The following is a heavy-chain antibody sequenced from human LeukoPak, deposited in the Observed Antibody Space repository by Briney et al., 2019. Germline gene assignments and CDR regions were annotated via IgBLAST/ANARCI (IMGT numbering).Heavy chain of an antibody. V-gene: IGHV4-30-4*02. Sequence: SETLSLTCTVSGGSISSGDYYWSWIRQSPGKGLEWIGYIYYSGTTYYNPSLKSRVTMSVDTSKKQFSLKLSSVTAADTAVYFCARNYDRMDYWGQGTLVTVSS. D-gene: IGHD3-16*01. CDR3: ARNYDRMDY. J-gene: IGHJ4*02. CDR2: IYYSGTT. CDR1: GGSISSGDYY.